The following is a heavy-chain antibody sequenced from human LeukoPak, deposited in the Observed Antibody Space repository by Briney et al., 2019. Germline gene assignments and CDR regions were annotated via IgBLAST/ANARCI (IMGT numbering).Heavy chain of an antibody. CDR3: ARGLGNPTDYYDSSGYSFLPDY. D-gene: IGHD3-22*01. CDR2: ISAYNGNT. CDR1: GGTFSSYA. Sequence: ASVKVSCKASGGTFSSYAISWVRQAPGQGLEWMGWISAYNGNTNYAQKLQGRVTMTTDTSTSTAYMELRSLRSDDTAVYYCARGLGNPTDYYDSSGYSFLPDYWGQGTLVTVXX. J-gene: IGHJ4*02. V-gene: IGHV1-18*01.